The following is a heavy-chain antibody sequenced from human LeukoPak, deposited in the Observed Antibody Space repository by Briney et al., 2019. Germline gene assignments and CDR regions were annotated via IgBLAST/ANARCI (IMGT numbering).Heavy chain of an antibody. CDR3: ARVRTNSFRSYYDILTQGFWFDY. J-gene: IGHJ4*02. CDR1: GYTFTSYD. D-gene: IGHD3-9*01. V-gene: IGHV1-8*01. Sequence: ASVKVSCKASGYTFTSYDINWVRQAAGQGLEWMGWMNPNNGNTDYAQKFQGRVTMTRNTSINTAYMELSSLRSDDTAVYYCARVRTNSFRSYYDILTQGFWFDYWGQGTLVTVSS. CDR2: MNPNNGNT.